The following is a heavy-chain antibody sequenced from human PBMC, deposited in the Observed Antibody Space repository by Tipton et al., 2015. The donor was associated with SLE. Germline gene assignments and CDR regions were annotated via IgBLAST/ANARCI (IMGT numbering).Heavy chain of an antibody. CDR2: ISWNSGSI. D-gene: IGHD2-21*02. CDR3: ASDPHGGFR. V-gene: IGHV3-9*01. Sequence: SLRLSCAASGFTFDDYAMHWVRQAPGKGLEWVSGISWNSGSIGYADSVKGRFTISRDNSKNTLYLQMNSLRAEDTAVYYCASDPHGGFRWGQGTMVTVSS. CDR1: GFTFDDYA. J-gene: IGHJ3*01.